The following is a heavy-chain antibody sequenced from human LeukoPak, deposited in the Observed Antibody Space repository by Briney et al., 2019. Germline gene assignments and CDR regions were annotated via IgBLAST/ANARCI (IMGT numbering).Heavy chain of an antibody. CDR3: ASDLGYCSGGSCYLHHAFDI. D-gene: IGHD2-15*01. CDR1: GYSFTSYW. Sequence: GESLKISCKGSGYSFTSYWIGWVRQMPGKGLEWMGIIYPGDSDTRYSPSFQGQVTISADKSISTAYLQWSSLKASDTAMYYCASDLGYCSGGSCYLHHAFDIWGQGTMVTVSS. V-gene: IGHV5-51*01. J-gene: IGHJ3*02. CDR2: IYPGDSDT.